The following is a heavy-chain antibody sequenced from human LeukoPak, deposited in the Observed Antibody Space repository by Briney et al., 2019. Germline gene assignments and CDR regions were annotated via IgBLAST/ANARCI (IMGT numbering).Heavy chain of an antibody. CDR1: GFTFSSYS. CDR2: ISSSSSDI. J-gene: IGHJ6*02. D-gene: IGHD2-2*01. V-gene: IGHV3-21*01. CDR3: AREGYCSSTSCYRSYYYGMDV. Sequence: GGSLRLSCAASGFTFSSYSMNWVRQAPGKGLEWVSSISSSSSDIYYADSVKGRFTISRDNAKNSLYLQMNSLRAEDTAVYYCAREGYCSSTSCYRSYYYGMDVWGQGTTVTVSS.